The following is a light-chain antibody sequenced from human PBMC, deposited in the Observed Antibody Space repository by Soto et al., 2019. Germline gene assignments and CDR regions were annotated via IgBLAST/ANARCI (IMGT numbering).Light chain of an antibody. J-gene: IGKJ5*01. V-gene: IGKV3-11*01. CDR3: QQRSNWPPSIT. CDR1: QSVSSY. CDR2: DAS. Sequence: EIVLTQSPATLSLSPGERATLSCRASQSVSSYLAWYQQKPGQAPRLLIYDASNRATGIPARFSGSGSGTDVTLTISSLEPEDFAVYYCQQRSNWPPSITFGQGTRLDIK.